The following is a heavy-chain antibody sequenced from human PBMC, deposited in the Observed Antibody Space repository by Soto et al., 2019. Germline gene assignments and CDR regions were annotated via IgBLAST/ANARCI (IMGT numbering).Heavy chain of an antibody. J-gene: IGHJ4*02. CDR2: ISYDGSNK. Sequence: GGSLRLSCAASGFTFSSYGMHWVRQAPGKGLEWVAVISYDGSNKYYADSVKGRFTISRDNSKNTLYLQMNSLRAEDTAVYYCAKDRENYFDYWGQGTLVTVSS. CDR1: GFTFSSYG. CDR3: AKDRENYFDY. V-gene: IGHV3-30*18. D-gene: IGHD3-10*01.